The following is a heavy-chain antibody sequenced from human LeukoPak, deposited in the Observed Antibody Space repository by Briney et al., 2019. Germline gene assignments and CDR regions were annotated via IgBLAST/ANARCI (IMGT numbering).Heavy chain of an antibody. D-gene: IGHD3-16*01. V-gene: IGHV3-23*01. J-gene: IGHJ4*02. Sequence: GGSLRLSCAASGFTFSNYAMSWVRLAPGKGLEWVSVIGGGGGSTNYADSVKGRFAMSRDNSKNTLYLQINSLRAEDTAVYYCATTRGPNTFGGVHDYWGQGTLVTVSS. CDR2: IGGGGGST. CDR3: ATTRGPNTFGGVHDY. CDR1: GFTFSNYA.